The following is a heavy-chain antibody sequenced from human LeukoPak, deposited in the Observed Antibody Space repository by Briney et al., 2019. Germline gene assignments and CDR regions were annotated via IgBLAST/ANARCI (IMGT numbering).Heavy chain of an antibody. CDR3: ARGYSSSCFRCGAFDI. D-gene: IGHD6-13*01. V-gene: IGHV4-59*08. CDR1: GGSISNYY. Sequence: SETLSLTCNVSGGSISNYYWSWIRQPPGKGLEWIGYIYYSGSTNYNPSLKSRVTISVDTSKNQFSLKLSSVTAADTAVYYCARGYSSSCFRCGAFDIWGQGTMVTVSS. CDR2: IYYSGST. J-gene: IGHJ3*02.